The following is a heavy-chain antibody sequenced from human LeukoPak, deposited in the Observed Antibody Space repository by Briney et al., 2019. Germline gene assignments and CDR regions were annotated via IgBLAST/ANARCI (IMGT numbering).Heavy chain of an antibody. D-gene: IGHD2-15*01. J-gene: IGHJ5*02. CDR1: GYTFTRYY. CDR2: MNPNSGNT. CDR3: ARIRVVAAKVGWFDP. Sequence: SVKVSCKASGYTFTRYYINGVRHATGQGLEWMGWMNPNSGNTGYAQKFQGRVTMTRNTSISTAYMELSSLRSEDTAVYYCARIRVVAAKVGWFDPWGQGTLVTVSS. V-gene: IGHV1-8*01.